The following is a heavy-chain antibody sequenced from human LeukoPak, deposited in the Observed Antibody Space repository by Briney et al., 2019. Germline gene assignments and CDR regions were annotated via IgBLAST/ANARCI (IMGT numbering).Heavy chain of an antibody. D-gene: IGHD3-22*01. V-gene: IGHV3-23*01. Sequence: GGTLRLSCAASGFTFRSFAMNWVRQAPGKGLECVSTISGGGDFTKYADSVKGRFTISRDNSKSTLYLQMNSLRAEDTAVYYCAKSVFDSSGDPYMDVWGKGTTVTISS. J-gene: IGHJ6*03. CDR1: GFTFRSFA. CDR3: AKSVFDSSGDPYMDV. CDR2: ISGGGDFT.